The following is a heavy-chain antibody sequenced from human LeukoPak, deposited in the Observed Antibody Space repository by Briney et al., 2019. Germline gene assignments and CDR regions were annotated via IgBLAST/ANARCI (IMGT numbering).Heavy chain of an antibody. CDR3: ARDELTYAFDI. Sequence: GGSLRLSCAASGFTFSSYWMHWVRQAPGKGLVWVSRINTDGSTTSYADSAKGRFTISRDNAKNTLYLQMNSLRAEDTAVYYCARDELTYAFDIWGQGTMVTVSS. CDR1: GFTFSSYW. J-gene: IGHJ3*02. V-gene: IGHV3-74*01. CDR2: INTDGSTT. D-gene: IGHD4/OR15-4a*01.